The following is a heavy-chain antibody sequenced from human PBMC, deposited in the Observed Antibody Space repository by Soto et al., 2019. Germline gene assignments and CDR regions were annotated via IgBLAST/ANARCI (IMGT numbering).Heavy chain of an antibody. CDR3: ARKKFSKGSRPYGMDV. D-gene: IGHD1-26*01. CDR2: ISSSSSYI. CDR1: GFTFSSYS. J-gene: IGHJ6*02. Sequence: GGSLRLSCAASGFTFSSYSMNWVRQAPGKGLEWVSSISSSSSYIYYTDSVKGRFTISRDNAKNSLYLQMNSLRAEDTAVYYCARKKFSKGSRPYGMDVWGQGTKVTVSS. V-gene: IGHV3-21*01.